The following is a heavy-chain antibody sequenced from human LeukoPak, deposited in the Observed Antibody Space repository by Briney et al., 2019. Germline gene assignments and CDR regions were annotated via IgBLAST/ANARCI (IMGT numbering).Heavy chain of an antibody. Sequence: GGSLRLSCAASGFTFSSYSMNWVRQAPGKGLEWVSTISGTGSSTYYADSAKGRFTISRDNSKDTLFLQLNSLTAADTAMYFCAKASVAIPQYCNSWGQGTLVTVSS. V-gene: IGHV3-23*01. CDR2: ISGTGSST. CDR1: GFTFSSYS. CDR3: AKASVAIPQYCNS. D-gene: IGHD2-2*02. J-gene: IGHJ5*02.